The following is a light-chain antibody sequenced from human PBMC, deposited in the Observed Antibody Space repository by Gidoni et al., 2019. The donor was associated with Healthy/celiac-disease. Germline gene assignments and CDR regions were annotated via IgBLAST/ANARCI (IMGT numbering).Light chain of an antibody. CDR2: DAS. CDR1: QSVSSY. CDR3: QQRSNWPYT. V-gene: IGKV3-11*01. J-gene: IGKJ2*01. Sequence: EILFTQSPAPLSLSPGERATLSCRASQSVSSYLAWYQQKPGQAPRLLIYDASNRATGIPARFSGSGSGTDFTLTISSLEPEDFAVYYCQQRSNWPYTFGQGTKLEIK.